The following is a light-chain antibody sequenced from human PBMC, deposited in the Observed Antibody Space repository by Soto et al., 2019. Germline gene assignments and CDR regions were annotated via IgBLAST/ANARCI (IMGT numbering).Light chain of an antibody. Sequence: QSVLTQPASVSGSPGQSINISCTGTSSDVGSYNLVSWYQQHPGKAPKLMIYEGSKRPSGVSNRFSGSKSGNTASLTISGLQAEDEADYYCCSYAGSYVFGTGTKLTVL. V-gene: IGLV2-23*01. CDR2: EGS. CDR3: CSYAGSYV. CDR1: SSDVGSYNL. J-gene: IGLJ1*01.